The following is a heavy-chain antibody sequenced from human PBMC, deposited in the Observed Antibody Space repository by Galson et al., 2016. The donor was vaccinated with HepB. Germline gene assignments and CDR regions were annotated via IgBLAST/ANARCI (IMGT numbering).Heavy chain of an antibody. D-gene: IGHD6-19*01. CDR2: ISGDGGST. CDR1: GFTFGRYA. Sequence: SLRLSCAASGFTFGRYAMSWVRQAPGKGLEWVSAISGDGGSTYYAGSAQGGFTSSRDRSTNTMYLQMNSLRTDDTAVHYCARFTQEWLDRVYYFDYWGQGTLVTVSS. CDR3: ARFTQEWLDRVYYFDY. J-gene: IGHJ4*02. V-gene: IGHV3-23*01.